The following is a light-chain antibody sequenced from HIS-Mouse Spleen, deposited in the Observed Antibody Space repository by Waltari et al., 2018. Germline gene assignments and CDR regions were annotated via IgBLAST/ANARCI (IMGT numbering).Light chain of an antibody. CDR3: QSYDSSLSGSV. V-gene: IGLV1-40*01. CDR2: GNS. CDR1: RSNIGAGYD. Sequence: QSVLTQPPSVSGAPGQRGTISWTGSRSNIGAGYDVHWYQQLPGTAPKLLIYGNSNRPSGVPDRFSGSKSGTSASLAITGLQAEDEADYYCQSYDSSLSGSVFGGGTKLTVL. J-gene: IGLJ2*01.